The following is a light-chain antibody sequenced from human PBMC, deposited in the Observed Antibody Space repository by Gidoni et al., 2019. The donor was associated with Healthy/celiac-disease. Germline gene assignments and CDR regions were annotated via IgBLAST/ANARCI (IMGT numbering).Light chain of an antibody. CDR2: DVS. V-gene: IGLV2-11*01. CDR1: SSDVGGYNY. Sequence: QSALTQPRSVSGSPGQSVTISCTGTSSDVGGYNYVSWYQQHPGKAPKLMIYDVSKRPPGVPDRFSGSKSGNTASLTISGLQAEDEADYYCCSYAGSYTCGVFGGGTKLTVL. CDR3: CSYAGSYTCGV. J-gene: IGLJ3*02.